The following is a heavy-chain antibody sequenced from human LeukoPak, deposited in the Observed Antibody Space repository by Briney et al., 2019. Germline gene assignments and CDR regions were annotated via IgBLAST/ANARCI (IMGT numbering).Heavy chain of an antibody. V-gene: IGHV1-46*01. J-gene: IGHJ4*02. Sequence: ASVKVSCKAFGYTFTSNYMHWVRQAPGQGPEWMGVISPSGGSTTYAQKFQGRVTLTRDMSTSTDYLELRSLRSDDTAVYYCASGDYWGQGTLVTVSS. CDR1: GYTFTSNY. CDR2: ISPSGGST. CDR3: ASGDY.